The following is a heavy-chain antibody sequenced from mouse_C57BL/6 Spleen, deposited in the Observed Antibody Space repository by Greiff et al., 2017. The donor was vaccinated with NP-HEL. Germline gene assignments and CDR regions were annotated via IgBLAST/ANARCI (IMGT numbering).Heavy chain of an antibody. Sequence: EVKLMESGGDLVKPGGSLKLSCAASGFTFSSYGMSWVRQTPDKRLEWVATISSGGSYTYYPDSVKGRFTISRDNAKNTLYLQMSSLKSEDTAMYYCARRAYYYGSEDYWGQGTTLTVSS. CDR3: ARRAYYYGSEDY. J-gene: IGHJ2*01. CDR2: ISSGGSYT. CDR1: GFTFSSYG. V-gene: IGHV5-6*02. D-gene: IGHD1-1*01.